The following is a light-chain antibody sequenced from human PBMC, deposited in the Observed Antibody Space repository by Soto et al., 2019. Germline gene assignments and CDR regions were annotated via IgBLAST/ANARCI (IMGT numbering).Light chain of an antibody. CDR1: TSNIGTFY. Sequence: QSVLTQPPSASSTPGQTVTISCSGSTSNIGTFYVYWYQHLPGTAPKLLIYLGDQRASGVSDRFSGSKSCTSASLAINGLRSDDEADYYCAAWDDNLNAYVFGSGTKLTVL. J-gene: IGLJ1*01. CDR2: LGD. CDR3: AAWDDNLNAYV. V-gene: IGLV1-47*02.